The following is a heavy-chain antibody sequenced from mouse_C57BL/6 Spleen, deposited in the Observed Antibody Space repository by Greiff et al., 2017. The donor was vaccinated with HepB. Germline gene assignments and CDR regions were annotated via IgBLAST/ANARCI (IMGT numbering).Heavy chain of an antibody. CDR3: AREKSKGYFDV. D-gene: IGHD1-3*01. CDR1: GYSFTGYY. J-gene: IGHJ1*03. Sequence: EVNLVESGPELVKPGASVKISCKASGYSFTGYYMNWVKQSPEKSLEWIGEINPSTGGTTYNQKFKAKATLTVDKSSSTAYMQLKSLTSEDSAVYYCAREKSKGYFDVWGTGTTVTVSS. CDR2: INPSTGGT. V-gene: IGHV1-42*01.